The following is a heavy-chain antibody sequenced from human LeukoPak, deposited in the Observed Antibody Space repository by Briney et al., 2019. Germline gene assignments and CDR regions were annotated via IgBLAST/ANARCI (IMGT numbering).Heavy chain of an antibody. J-gene: IGHJ6*02. CDR3: AKGYYGMDV. Sequence: TGGSLRLSCAASGFTFSSYEMNWVRQAPGKGLEWVAYISGSGGTIYYVDSVKGRFTISRDNSKNTLYLQMNSLRAEDTAVYYCAKGYYGMDVWGQGTTVTVSS. V-gene: IGHV3-48*03. CDR1: GFTFSSYE. CDR2: ISGSGGTI.